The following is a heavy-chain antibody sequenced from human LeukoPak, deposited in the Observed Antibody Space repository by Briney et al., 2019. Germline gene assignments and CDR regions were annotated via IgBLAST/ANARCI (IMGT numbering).Heavy chain of an antibody. CDR1: GYTFTSYD. D-gene: IGHD3-10*01. CDR2: MNPNSGNT. J-gene: IGHJ3*02. Sequence: ASVKVSCKASGYTFTSYDINWVRQAPGQGLEWVGWMNPNSGNTGSAQKFQGRVTMTRDTSTSTAYMELSSLRSDDTAVYYCARARTDLWFGDLAYAFEIWGPGTLVTVSS. V-gene: IGHV1-8*02. CDR3: ARARTDLWFGDLAYAFEI.